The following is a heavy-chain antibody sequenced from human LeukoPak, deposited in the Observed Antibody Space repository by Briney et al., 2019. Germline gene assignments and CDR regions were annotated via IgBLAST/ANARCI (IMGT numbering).Heavy chain of an antibody. CDR2: IIPILGTA. Sequence: ASVKVSCKASGGTFSSYAISWVRQAPGQGLEWMGGIIPILGTANYAQKFQGRVTITADESTSTAYMELSSLRSEDTAVYYCARARDSPRRFLENWFDPWGQGTLVTVSS. V-gene: IGHV1-69*13. D-gene: IGHD3-3*01. CDR1: GGTFSSYA. J-gene: IGHJ5*02. CDR3: ARARDSPRRFLENWFDP.